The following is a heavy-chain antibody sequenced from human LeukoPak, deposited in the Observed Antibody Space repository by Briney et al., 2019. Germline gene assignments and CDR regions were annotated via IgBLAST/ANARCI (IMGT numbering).Heavy chain of an antibody. D-gene: IGHD2-15*01. CDR2: IYYSGST. Sequence: SETLSHSCTASGGSISSSSDYWGWIRQPPGKGLEWIGSIYYSGSTYYNPSLKSRVTISVDTSKNQFSLKLSSVTAADTAVYYCARQSCSGGSCNWFGPWGKGPLVTFSS. CDR3: ARQSCSGGSCNWFGP. J-gene: IGHJ5*02. V-gene: IGHV4-39*01. CDR1: GGSISSSSDY.